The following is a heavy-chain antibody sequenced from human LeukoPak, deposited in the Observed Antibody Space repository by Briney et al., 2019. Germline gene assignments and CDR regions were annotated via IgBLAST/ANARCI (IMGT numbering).Heavy chain of an antibody. CDR2: IYSGGIT. CDR1: GFTVSSNY. Sequence: LPGGSLRLSCAISGFTVSSNYMSWVRQAPGEGLGWVSVIYSGGITDYAYPVKGRFTISRDNSKNTLHLQMNNLRAEDTAVYYCARVVIRPYYFDYWGQGTLVTVSS. D-gene: IGHD4-23*01. J-gene: IGHJ4*02. CDR3: ARVVIRPYYFDY. V-gene: IGHV3-66*01.